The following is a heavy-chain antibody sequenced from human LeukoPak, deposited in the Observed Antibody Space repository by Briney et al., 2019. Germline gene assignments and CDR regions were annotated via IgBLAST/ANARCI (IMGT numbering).Heavy chain of an antibody. CDR2: IRYDGSNE. CDR1: GFTFSSYW. J-gene: IGHJ5*02. D-gene: IGHD6-19*01. V-gene: IGHV3-30*02. Sequence: GGSLRLSCAASGFTFSSYWMSWVRQAPGKGLEWVAFIRYDGSNEFYVDSVKGRFTISRDNSMNTLNLQMSSLRPEDTAVYYCARSVAGITWFDPWGQGTLVTVSS. CDR3: ARSVAGITWFDP.